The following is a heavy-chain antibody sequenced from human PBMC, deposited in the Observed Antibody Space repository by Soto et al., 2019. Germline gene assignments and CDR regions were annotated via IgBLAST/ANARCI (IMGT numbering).Heavy chain of an antibody. Sequence: ASVKVSCKASGYTFTSYGISWVRQAPGQGLEWTGWISAYNGNTNYAQKLQGRVTMTTDTSTSTAYMELRSLRSDDTAVYYCARDRFYGSGSDGMDVWGQGTTVTVSS. CDR3: ARDRFYGSGSDGMDV. J-gene: IGHJ6*02. CDR2: ISAYNGNT. D-gene: IGHD3-10*01. V-gene: IGHV1-18*01. CDR1: GYTFTSYG.